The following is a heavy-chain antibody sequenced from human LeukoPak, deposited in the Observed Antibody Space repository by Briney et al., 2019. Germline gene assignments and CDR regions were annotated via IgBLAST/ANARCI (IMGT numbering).Heavy chain of an antibody. CDR1: GYIFTSYW. CDR3: ARRSPHFDY. V-gene: IGHV5-51*01. J-gene: IGHJ4*02. Sequence: GASLQICGEGSGYIFTSYWIGGGRPVPGKGLEWMGITYPGDSDTRYTPSFQGQVTISAAKSISTAYLQWSSLKASDTAMNYCARRSPHFDYWGQGTLVTVSS. CDR2: TYPGDSDT.